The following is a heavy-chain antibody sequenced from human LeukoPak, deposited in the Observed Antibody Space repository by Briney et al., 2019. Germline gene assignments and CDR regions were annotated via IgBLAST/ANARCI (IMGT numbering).Heavy chain of an antibody. V-gene: IGHV3-21*01. D-gene: IGHD3-10*01. Sequence: GGSLRLSCAASGFTFSSYSMNWVRQAPGKGLEWVSSISSSSSYIYYADSVKGRFAISRDNAKNSLYLQMNSLRAEDTAVYYCARARFSVCAEYFQHWGQGTLVTVSS. CDR2: ISSSSSYI. J-gene: IGHJ1*01. CDR3: ARARFSVCAEYFQH. CDR1: GFTFSSYS.